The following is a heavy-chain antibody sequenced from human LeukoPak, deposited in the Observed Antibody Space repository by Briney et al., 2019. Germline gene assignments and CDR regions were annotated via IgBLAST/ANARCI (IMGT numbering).Heavy chain of an antibody. Sequence: GRSLRLSCAASGFTFSSYGMHWVRQAPGKGLDWVAAIWYDGSNTYYADSVKGRFTISRDNSKNTLYLQMNSLRAEDTAVYYCAGPDCSGGSCYSAYYYYYGMDVWGQGTTVTVSS. J-gene: IGHJ6*02. D-gene: IGHD2-15*01. V-gene: IGHV3-33*01. CDR1: GFTFSSYG. CDR3: AGPDCSGGSCYSAYYYYYGMDV. CDR2: IWYDGSNT.